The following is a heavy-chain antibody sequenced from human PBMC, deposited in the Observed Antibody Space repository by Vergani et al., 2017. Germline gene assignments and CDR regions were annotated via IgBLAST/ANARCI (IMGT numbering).Heavy chain of an antibody. J-gene: IGHJ6*02. D-gene: IGHD3-10*01. CDR1: GFTFSGSA. V-gene: IGHV3-73*01. CDR2: IRSKANSYAT. CDR3: TGYYGSGSRYYYGMDV. Sequence: EVQLVESGGGLVKPGGSLRLSCAASGFTFSGSAMHWVRQASGKGLEWVGRIRSKANSYATAYAASVKGRFTISRDDSKNTAYLQMNSLKTEDTAVYYCTGYYGSGSRYYYGMDVWGQGTTVTVSS.